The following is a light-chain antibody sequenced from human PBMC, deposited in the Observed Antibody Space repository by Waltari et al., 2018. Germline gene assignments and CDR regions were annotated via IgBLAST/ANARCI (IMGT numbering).Light chain of an antibody. CDR2: GVS. J-gene: IGLJ2*01. V-gene: IGLV2-14*01. CDR1: SGDIAGYNY. CDR3: SSYSTSSTLVV. Sequence: QSALTQPASVSGSPGQSITISCTGTSGDIAGYNYVLWYQHHPGKVPKPIIFGVSCRPSGVSNRFSGSRSGNTASLTISGLQAEDEADYYCSSYSTSSTLVVFGGGTKLTVL.